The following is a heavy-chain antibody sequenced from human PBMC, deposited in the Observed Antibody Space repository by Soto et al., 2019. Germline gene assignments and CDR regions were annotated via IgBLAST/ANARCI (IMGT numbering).Heavy chain of an antibody. CDR2: ISRSSTYI. J-gene: IGHJ5*02. Sequence: EVQLVESGGGLVNPGGSLRLSCVVSGFPFSTSNMNWVRQAPGKGLEWVSFISRSSTYIYYADSVKGRFTISRDDAENSLFLQMNSLRAEDTAVYYCARGVLPTSSTSWFDPWGQGTLVTVSS. D-gene: IGHD3-16*01. CDR1: GFPFSTSN. V-gene: IGHV3-21*01. CDR3: ARGVLPTSSTSWFDP.